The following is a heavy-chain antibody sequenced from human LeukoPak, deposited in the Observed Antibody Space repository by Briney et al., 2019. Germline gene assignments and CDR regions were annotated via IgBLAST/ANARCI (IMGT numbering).Heavy chain of an antibody. Sequence: GGSLRLSCAASGFTFSNFAMMWVRQTPGKGLELVSTIRSSGLNTYSVDSVKDRFTISRDNSKNTLYLQMNRLRAEDTGVYYCARDPNGDYVGAFDMWGRGTVVTVSS. CDR1: GFTFSNFA. CDR3: ARDPNGDYVGAFDM. J-gene: IGHJ3*02. V-gene: IGHV3-23*01. D-gene: IGHD4-17*01. CDR2: IRSSGLNT.